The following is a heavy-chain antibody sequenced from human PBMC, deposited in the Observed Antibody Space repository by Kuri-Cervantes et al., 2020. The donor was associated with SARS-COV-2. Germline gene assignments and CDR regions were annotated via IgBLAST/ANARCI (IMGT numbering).Heavy chain of an antibody. CDR2: ISGSGHST. V-gene: IGHV3-23*01. Sequence: GGSLRLSCAASGFTFSKFALSWVRQAPGKRLEWVSGISGSGHSTYDADSVKGRFTISRDNAKNSLYLQMNSLRAEDTAVYYCARDLGEQWLVLGRGVTNYCYGMDVWGQGTTVTVSS. CDR1: GFTFSKFA. J-gene: IGHJ6*02. D-gene: IGHD6-19*01. CDR3: ARDLGEQWLVLGRGVTNYCYGMDV.